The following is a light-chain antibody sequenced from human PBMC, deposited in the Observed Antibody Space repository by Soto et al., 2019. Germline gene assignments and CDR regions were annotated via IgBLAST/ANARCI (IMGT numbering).Light chain of an antibody. J-gene: IGKJ4*01. CDR1: QGISSY. CDR3: QQYYKLPLT. V-gene: IGKV1-39*01. Sequence: DIQMTQSPSSLSASVGDRVTITCRASQGISSYLNWYQQKPGKAPKLLIYAASSLQSGVPSRFSGSGSGTEFTLTISSLQSEDFAVYYCQQYYKLPLTFGGGTKVDI. CDR2: AAS.